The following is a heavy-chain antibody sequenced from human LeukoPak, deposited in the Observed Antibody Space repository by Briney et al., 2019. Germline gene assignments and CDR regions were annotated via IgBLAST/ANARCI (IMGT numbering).Heavy chain of an antibody. J-gene: IGHJ4*02. Sequence: GASVKVSCKASGYTFTSYYMHWVRQAPGQGLERMGIINPSGGSTSYAQKFQGRVTMTRDMSTSTVYMELSSLRSEDTAVYYCARAKAYYYDSSYYFDYWGQGTLVTVSS. CDR1: GYTFTSYY. CDR2: INPSGGST. V-gene: IGHV1-46*01. CDR3: ARAKAYYYDSSYYFDY. D-gene: IGHD3-22*01.